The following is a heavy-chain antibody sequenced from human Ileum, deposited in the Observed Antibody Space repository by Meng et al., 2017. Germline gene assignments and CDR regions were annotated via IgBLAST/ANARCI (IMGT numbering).Heavy chain of an antibody. CDR3: ARLTKPNTGTYGFDY. Sequence: ASVKVSCKASGYTFITYSICWVRQAPGQGLEWMGWISAGNGNTNSAQNLQGRVTMTRDTSTSTAYMELRSLRSDDTAIYYCARLTKPNTGTYGFDYWGQGTLVTVSS. CDR2: ISAGNGNT. D-gene: IGHD1-26*01. CDR1: GYTFITYS. V-gene: IGHV1-18*01. J-gene: IGHJ4*02.